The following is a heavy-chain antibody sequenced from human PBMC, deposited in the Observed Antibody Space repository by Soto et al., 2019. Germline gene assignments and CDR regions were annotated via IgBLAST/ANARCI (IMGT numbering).Heavy chain of an antibody. Sequence: GASVKVSCKASGGTFSSYAISWVRQAPGQGLEWMGGIIPIFGTANYAQKFQGRVTITADKSTSTAYMELSSLRSEDTAVYYCASHPGQYGDYDDYWGQGTLVTVSS. CDR2: IIPIFGTA. D-gene: IGHD4-17*01. CDR3: ASHPGQYGDYDDY. CDR1: GGTFSSYA. J-gene: IGHJ4*02. V-gene: IGHV1-69*06.